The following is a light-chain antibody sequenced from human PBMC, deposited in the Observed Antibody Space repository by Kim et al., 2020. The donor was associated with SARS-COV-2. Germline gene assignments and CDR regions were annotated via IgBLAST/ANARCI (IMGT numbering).Light chain of an antibody. CDR2: GAS. CDR1: QDIGND. Sequence: ASVRDRVTITGRASQDIGNDLGWYQQNPGRAPKRLIYGASNMQSGFRSRFSGSGSETEFTLTLNSLEPEDFALYFCLQHRTYPITFGQGTRLEIK. V-gene: IGKV1-17*01. J-gene: IGKJ5*01. CDR3: LQHRTYPIT.